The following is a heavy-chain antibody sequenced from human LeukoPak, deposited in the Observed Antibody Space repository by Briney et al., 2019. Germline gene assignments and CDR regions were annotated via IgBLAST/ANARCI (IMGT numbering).Heavy chain of an antibody. V-gene: IGHV3-33*01. J-gene: IGHJ2*01. CDR3: ARGGTRDWYFDL. CDR2: IWYDGSNK. Sequence: PGGSLRLSCAASGFTFSSYGMHWVRQAPGKGLEWVAVIWYDGSNKYYADSVKGRFTISRDNSKNTLYLQMNSLRAEDTAVYYCARGGTRDWYFDLWGRGTLVTVSS. CDR1: GFTFSSYG. D-gene: IGHD1/OR15-1a*01.